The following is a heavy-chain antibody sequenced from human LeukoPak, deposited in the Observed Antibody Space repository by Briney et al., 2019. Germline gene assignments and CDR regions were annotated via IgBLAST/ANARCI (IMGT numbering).Heavy chain of an antibody. D-gene: IGHD1-26*01. V-gene: IGHV3-23*01. CDR1: GFTFSSFD. J-gene: IGHJ4*02. CDR3: AKGSIVGAFDH. Sequence: GGSLRLSCAASGFTFSSFDMSWVRQAPGKGLEWVSFISGSGRSTQYADSVKGRFSTSRDNSKKTLYLQMNSLRAEDTALYYCAKGSIVGAFDHWGQGTLVTVSS. CDR2: ISGSGRST.